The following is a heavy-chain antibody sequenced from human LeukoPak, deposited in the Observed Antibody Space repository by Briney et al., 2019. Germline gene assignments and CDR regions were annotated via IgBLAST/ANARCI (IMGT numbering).Heavy chain of an antibody. CDR1: GGTFSSYT. J-gene: IGHJ5*02. Sequence: GASVKVSCKASGGTFSSYTISWVRQAPGQGLEWMGWISAYNGNTNYAQKLQGRVTMTTDTSTSTAYMELRSLRSDDTAVYYCARVVGATKGGRNWFDPWGQGTLVTVSS. D-gene: IGHD1-26*01. CDR3: ARVVGATKGGRNWFDP. CDR2: ISAYNGNT. V-gene: IGHV1-18*01.